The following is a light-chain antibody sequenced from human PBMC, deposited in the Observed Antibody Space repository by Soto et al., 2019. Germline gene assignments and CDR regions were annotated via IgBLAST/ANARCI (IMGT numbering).Light chain of an antibody. CDR2: SAS. J-gene: IGKJ4*01. CDR1: QSVGTN. V-gene: IGKV3-15*01. CDR3: QQYNDWPPLT. Sequence: EIVMTQSPATLSVSPGERVTVSCRASQSVGTNLAWYQHKPGQAPRLLIHSASTTATGVPDRFSGSGSGTEFTLTISSLQSEDFGVYFCQQYNDWPPLTFGGGTQVEIK.